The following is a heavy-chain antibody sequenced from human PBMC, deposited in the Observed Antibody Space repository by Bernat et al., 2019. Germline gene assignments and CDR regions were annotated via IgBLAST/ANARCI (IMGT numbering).Heavy chain of an antibody. CDR2: IIPILGIA. J-gene: IGHJ3*02. Sequence: QVQLVQSGAEVKKPGSSVKVSCKASGGTFSSYTISWVRQAPGQGLEWMGRIIPILGIANYAQKFQGRVTITADKSTSTAYMELSSLRSGDTAVYYCASPAVEPPLHAFDIWGQGTMVTVSS. D-gene: IGHD1-26*01. CDR1: GGTFSSYT. CDR3: ASPAVEPPLHAFDI. V-gene: IGHV1-69*02.